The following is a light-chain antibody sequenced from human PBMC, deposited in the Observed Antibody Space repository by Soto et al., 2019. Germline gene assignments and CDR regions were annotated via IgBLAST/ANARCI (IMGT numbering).Light chain of an antibody. V-gene: IGLV2-23*01. CDR1: RGDVGTYNL. CDR2: ESS. J-gene: IGLJ3*02. CDR3: CSFAHRSTLV. Sequence: QSVLTQPASVSGSPGQSITISCTGTRGDVGTYNLVSWYQQHPGKAPQLMIYESSKRPSGVSNRFSGSRSGNTASLTISGLQAEDEADYYCCSFAHRSTLVFGGGTKLTVL.